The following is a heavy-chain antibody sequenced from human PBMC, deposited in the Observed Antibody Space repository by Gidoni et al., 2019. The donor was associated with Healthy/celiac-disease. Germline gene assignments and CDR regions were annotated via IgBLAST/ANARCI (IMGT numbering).Heavy chain of an antibody. CDR2: FSWNSGSI. CDR3: AKDMCGSYLGSNWFDP. CDR1: GFTFDDYA. D-gene: IGHD1-26*01. V-gene: IGHV3-9*01. Sequence: EVQLVESGGGLVQPGRSRGRSCAASGFTFDDYAMNWVRQAPGNGREWLSGFSWNSGSIGYADSVKCRFSISMDNAKNTLYLQMNSLSAEDTALSYCAKDMCGSYLGSNWFDPWCQGTLVTVSS. J-gene: IGHJ5*02.